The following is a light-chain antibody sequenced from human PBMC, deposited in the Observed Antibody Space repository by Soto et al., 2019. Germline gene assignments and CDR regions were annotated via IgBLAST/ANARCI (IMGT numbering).Light chain of an antibody. CDR3: EAWDSNTRV. V-gene: IGLV4-60*03. Sequence: QLVLTQSSSASASLGSSVKLTCTLSSGHSGYTIAWHQQQPGKAPRFLMKLERSGNFNKGSGVPDRFSGSSSGADRYLTISNLQSEDEADYYCEAWDSNTRVFGGGTKVTVL. CDR1: SGHSGYT. CDR2: LERSGNF. J-gene: IGLJ3*02.